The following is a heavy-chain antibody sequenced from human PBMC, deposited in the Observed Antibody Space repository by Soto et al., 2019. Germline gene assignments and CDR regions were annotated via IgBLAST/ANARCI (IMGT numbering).Heavy chain of an antibody. CDR2: ISGSGGST. Sequence: GGSLRLSCAASGFTFSSYAMSWVRQAPGKGLEWVSAISGSGGSTYYADSVKGRFTISRDNSKNTLYLQMNSLRAEDTAVYYCACLFRLALPPSNDAFDIWGQGTMVTVSS. CDR3: ACLFRLALPPSNDAFDI. CDR1: GFTFSSYA. D-gene: IGHD3-10*02. V-gene: IGHV3-23*01. J-gene: IGHJ3*02.